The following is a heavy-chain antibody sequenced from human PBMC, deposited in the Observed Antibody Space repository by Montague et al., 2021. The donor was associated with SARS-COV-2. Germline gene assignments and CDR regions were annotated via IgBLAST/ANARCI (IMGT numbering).Heavy chain of an antibody. D-gene: IGHD2-21*01. Sequence: SRRLSLAASGFIFNSYEMNWVRQAPGKGLEWISYISSSGGGSTKHYTDSVKGRFTISRDNAKNSLYLQMNSLRVEDTAIYYCARDRDWDDWCGMDVWGQGTTVTVSS. CDR2: ISSSGGGSTK. J-gene: IGHJ6*02. V-gene: IGHV3-48*03. CDR1: GFIFNSYE. CDR3: ARDRDWDDWCGMDV.